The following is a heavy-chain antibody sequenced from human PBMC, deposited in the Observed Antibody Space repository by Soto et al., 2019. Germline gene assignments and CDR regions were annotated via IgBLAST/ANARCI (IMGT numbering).Heavy chain of an antibody. D-gene: IGHD3-10*01. CDR3: TRGPRPISTGTGAY. CDR2: IYNDGTYS. Sequence: GGSLRLSCAASGFIFKMYWMPCVRQSPGKGLVWISRIYNDGTYSDYADSVRGRFTISRDNVNDTLYLQMNNLRAEDSGLYYCTRGPRPISTGTGAYWGQGTQVTVSS. CDR1: GFIFKMYW. V-gene: IGHV3-74*01. J-gene: IGHJ4*02.